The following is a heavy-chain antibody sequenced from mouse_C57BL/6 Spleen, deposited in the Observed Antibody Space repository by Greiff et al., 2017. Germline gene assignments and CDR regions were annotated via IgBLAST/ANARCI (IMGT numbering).Heavy chain of an antibody. Sequence: VKLQQPGAELVKPGASVKLSCKASGYTFTSYWMQWVKQRPGQGLEWIGEIDPSDSNTNYNQKFKGKATLTVDTSSSTAYMQLSSLTSEDSAVYYCARVRDYSNYRYFDVWGTGTTVTVSS. CDR1: GYTFTSYW. D-gene: IGHD2-5*01. J-gene: IGHJ1*03. V-gene: IGHV1-50*01. CDR3: ARVRDYSNYRYFDV. CDR2: IDPSDSNT.